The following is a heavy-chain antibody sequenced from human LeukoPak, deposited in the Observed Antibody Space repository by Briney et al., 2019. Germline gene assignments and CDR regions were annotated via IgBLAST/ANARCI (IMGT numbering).Heavy chain of an antibody. CDR2: ISYDGSNK. CDR1: GFTFSSYA. CDR3: AREAAAGMHIDY. D-gene: IGHD6-13*01. V-gene: IGHV3-30*04. Sequence: PGGSLRLSCAASGFTFSSYAMHWVRQAPGKGLEWVAVISYDGSNKYYADSVKGRFTISRDNSKNTLYLQMNSLRAEDTAVYYCAREAAAGMHIDYWGQGTLVTVSS. J-gene: IGHJ4*02.